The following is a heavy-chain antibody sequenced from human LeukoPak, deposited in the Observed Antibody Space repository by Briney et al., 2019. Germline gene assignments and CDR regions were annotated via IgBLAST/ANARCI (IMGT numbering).Heavy chain of an antibody. J-gene: IGHJ5*02. CDR1: GYTFTGYY. CDR2: INPNSGGT. D-gene: IGHD6-13*01. Sequence: RASVKVSCKASGYTFTGYYIHWVRQAPGQGLEWMGWINPNSGGTNYAQKFQGRVTMTRDTSISTAYMELSRLRSDDTAVYYCARNRYSSSWYGKDNWFDPWGQGTLVTVSS. CDR3: ARNRYSSSWYGKDNWFDP. V-gene: IGHV1-2*02.